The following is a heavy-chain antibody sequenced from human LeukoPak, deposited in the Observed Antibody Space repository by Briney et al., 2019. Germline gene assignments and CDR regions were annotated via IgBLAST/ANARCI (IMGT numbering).Heavy chain of an antibody. D-gene: IGHD1-26*01. CDR3: ARGRFRWELEIRDFDY. CDR2: INPNSGGT. J-gene: IGHJ4*02. V-gene: IGHV1-2*04. Sequence: ASVKVSCKASGYTFTSYYMHWVRQAPVQGLEWMGWINPNSGGTNYAQKFQGWVTMTRDTSISTAYMELSRLRSDDTAVYYCARGRFRWELEIRDFDYWGQGTLVTVSS. CDR1: GYTFTSYY.